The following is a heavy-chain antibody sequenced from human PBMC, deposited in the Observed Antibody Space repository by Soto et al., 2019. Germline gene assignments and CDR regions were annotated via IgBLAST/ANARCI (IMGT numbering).Heavy chain of an antibody. D-gene: IGHD3-22*01. V-gene: IGHV1-3*01. CDR2: INAGNGNT. Sequence: GASVKVSCKASGYTFTSYGISWVRQAPGQRLEWMGWINAGNGNTKYSQKFQGRVTITRDTSASTAYMELSSLRSEDTAVYYCARVTMTTLYYCYYYGMDVWGQGTTVTVSS. J-gene: IGHJ6*02. CDR1: GYTFTSYG. CDR3: ARVTMTTLYYCYYYGMDV.